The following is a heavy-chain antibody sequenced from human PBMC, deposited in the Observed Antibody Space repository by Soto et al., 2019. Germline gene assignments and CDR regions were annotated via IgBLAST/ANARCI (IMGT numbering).Heavy chain of an antibody. Sequence: ETLSLTCTVSGASIISTTKYWGWIRQPPGRGLEWIGTISSIGSTYYNPSLEGRVTISVDTSKNQFSLKLSSVTAADTAVYYCASRGRDYVWGSYRPAYFDYWGQGTLVTVSS. J-gene: IGHJ4*02. CDR1: GASIISTTKY. CDR2: ISSIGST. CDR3: ASRGRDYVWGSYRPAYFDY. D-gene: IGHD3-16*02. V-gene: IGHV4-39*07.